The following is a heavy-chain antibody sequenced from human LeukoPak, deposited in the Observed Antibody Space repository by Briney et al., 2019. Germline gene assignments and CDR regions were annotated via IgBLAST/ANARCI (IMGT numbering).Heavy chain of an antibody. Sequence: SETLSLTCTVSGGSISSYYWSWIRQPAGKGLEWIGRIYTSGSTNYNPSLKSRVTMLVDTSKNQFSLKLSSVTAADTAVYYCARDLGANYVDNWFDPWGQGTLVTVSS. CDR3: ARDLGANYVDNWFDP. CDR2: IYTSGST. J-gene: IGHJ5*02. D-gene: IGHD3-16*01. CDR1: GGSISSYY. V-gene: IGHV4-4*07.